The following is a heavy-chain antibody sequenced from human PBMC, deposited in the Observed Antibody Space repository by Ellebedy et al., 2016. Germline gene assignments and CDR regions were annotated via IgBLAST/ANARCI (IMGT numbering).Heavy chain of an antibody. V-gene: IGHV4-34*01. Sequence: SETLSLTCAVYGGSFSGYYWSWIRQPPGKGLEWIGEINHSGSTNYNPSLKSRVTISVDTSKNQFSLKLSSVTAADTAVYYCAGGKAPYHIRAAAATSWFDPWGQGTLVTVSS. D-gene: IGHD6-13*01. CDR2: INHSGST. J-gene: IGHJ5*02. CDR1: GGSFSGYY. CDR3: AGGKAPYHIRAAAATSWFDP.